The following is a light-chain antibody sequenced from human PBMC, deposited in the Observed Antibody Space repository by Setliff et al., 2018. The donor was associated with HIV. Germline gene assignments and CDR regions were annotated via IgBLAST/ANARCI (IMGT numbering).Light chain of an antibody. CDR1: SGAVTSGYY. V-gene: IGLV7-43*01. Sequence: QAVVTQETSLTVSPGGTVTLTCASRSGAVTSGYYPNWFQQKPGQAPRALIYNTNNKHPWTPALSSGSLLGGKAALTLSGVQPEDEADHYCLLYSAGTYVFGTGTKVTVL. CDR2: NTN. J-gene: IGLJ1*01. CDR3: LLYSAGTYV.